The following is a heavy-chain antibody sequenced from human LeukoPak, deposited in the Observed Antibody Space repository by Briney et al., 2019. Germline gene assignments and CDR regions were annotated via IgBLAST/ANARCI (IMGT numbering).Heavy chain of an antibody. CDR3: ARGGSWFDY. CDR1: GGSISSYY. CDR2: IYYSGST. V-gene: IGHV4-59*01. D-gene: IGHD6-13*01. Sequence: SETLSLTCTVSGGSISSYYWSWIRQPPGKGPEWIGYIYYSGSTNYNPSLKSRVAISVDTSKNQFSLKLSSVTAADTAVYYCARGGSWFDYWGQGTLVTVSS. J-gene: IGHJ4*02.